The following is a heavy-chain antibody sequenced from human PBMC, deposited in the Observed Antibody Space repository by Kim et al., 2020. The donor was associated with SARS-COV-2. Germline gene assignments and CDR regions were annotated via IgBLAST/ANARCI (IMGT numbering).Heavy chain of an antibody. V-gene: IGHV4-59*01. Sequence: SETLSHTCTVSGGSISSYYWSWIRQPPGKGLEWIGYIYYSGSTNYNPSLKSRVTISVDTSKNQFSLKPGSVTAADTAVYYCARIPIGCSGSYLFPYYYSGMDVWGQGTTVTVSS. CDR3: ARIPIGCSGSYLFPYYYSGMDV. CDR1: GGSISSYY. J-gene: IGHJ6*02. CDR2: IYYSGST. D-gene: IGHD3-10*02.